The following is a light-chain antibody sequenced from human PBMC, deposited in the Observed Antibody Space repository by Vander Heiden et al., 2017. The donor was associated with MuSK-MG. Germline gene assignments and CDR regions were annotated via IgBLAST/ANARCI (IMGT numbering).Light chain of an antibody. V-gene: IGLV1-44*01. CDR1: SSNIGSNT. Sequence: PGQRVTISCSGSSSNIGSNTVNWYQQVPGTAPKLLIYSNNQRPSGVPDRVSGSKSGTSASLAISGLQSEDEADYYCAAWDDSLNGPLFGGGTKMTVL. J-gene: IGLJ2*01. CDR3: AAWDDSLNGPL. CDR2: SNN.